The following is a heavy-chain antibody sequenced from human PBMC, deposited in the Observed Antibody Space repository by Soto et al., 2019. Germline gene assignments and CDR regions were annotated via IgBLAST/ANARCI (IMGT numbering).Heavy chain of an antibody. Sequence: QVQLQESGPGLVKPSQTLSLTCTVSGGSISSGDYYWSWIRQPPGKGLEWIGYIYYSGSTYYNPSLKTXXTXSXXTSKNQFSLKLSSVTAADTAVYYCARGHYYYGSGNWGQGTLVTVSS. D-gene: IGHD3-10*01. CDR3: ARGHYYYGSGN. J-gene: IGHJ4*02. CDR2: IYYSGST. V-gene: IGHV4-30-4*01. CDR1: GGSISSGDYY.